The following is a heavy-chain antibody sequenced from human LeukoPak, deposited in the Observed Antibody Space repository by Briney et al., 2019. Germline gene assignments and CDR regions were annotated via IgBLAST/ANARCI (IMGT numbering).Heavy chain of an antibody. Sequence: SETLSLTCTVSGGSISSGGYYWSWIRQHPGKGLEWIGYIYYSGSTNYNPSLKSRVTISVDTSKNQFSLKLSSVTAADTAVYYCARRAPRPPLYYGMDVWGQGTTVTVSS. V-gene: IGHV4-61*08. CDR2: IYYSGST. CDR3: ARRAPRPPLYYGMDV. CDR1: GGSISSGGYY. D-gene: IGHD6-6*01. J-gene: IGHJ6*02.